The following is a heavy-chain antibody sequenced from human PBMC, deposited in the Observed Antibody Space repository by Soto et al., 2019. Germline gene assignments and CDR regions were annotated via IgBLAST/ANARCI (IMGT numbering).Heavy chain of an antibody. CDR2: ISGSGGST. J-gene: IGHJ4*02. V-gene: IGHV3-23*01. CDR3: AKDPVYYYDSSGYFAPDY. Sequence: PGGSLRLSCAASGFTFSSYAMSWVRQAPGKGLEWVSAISGSGGSTYYADAGKGRVTISRDNSKNTLYLQMNSLRAEDTAVYYCAKDPVYYYDSSGYFAPDYWGQGTLVTVSS. CDR1: GFTFSSYA. D-gene: IGHD3-22*01.